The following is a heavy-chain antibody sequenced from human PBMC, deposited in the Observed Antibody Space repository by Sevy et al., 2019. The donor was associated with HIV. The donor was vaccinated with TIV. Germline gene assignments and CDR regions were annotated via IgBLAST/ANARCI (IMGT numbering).Heavy chain of an antibody. CDR1: GFTFSSYW. CDR3: AREPPSGGWYYFDY. J-gene: IGHJ4*02. Sequence: GGSLRLSCAASGFTFSSYWMSWVRQAPGKGLEWVANIKQDGREKYYVDSVKGRFTISRDNAKNSLYLQMNSLRAEDTAVYYCAREPPSGGWYYFDYWGQRTLVTVSS. D-gene: IGHD6-19*01. CDR2: IKQDGREK. V-gene: IGHV3-7*01.